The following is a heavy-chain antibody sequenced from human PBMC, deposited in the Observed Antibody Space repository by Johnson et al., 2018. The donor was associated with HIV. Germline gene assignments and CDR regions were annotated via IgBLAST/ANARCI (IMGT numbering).Heavy chain of an antibody. CDR3: ARGDYGGNLDAFDI. CDR2: IYSGGST. CDR1: GFTVSSNY. V-gene: IGHV3-66*01. D-gene: IGHD4-23*01. J-gene: IGHJ3*02. Sequence: VQLVESGGGLVQPGGSLRLSCAASGFTVSSNYMSWVRQAPGKGLEWVSVIYSGGSTYYADSVKGRFTISRDNSKNTLYLQMNSLRAGDTAVYYCARGDYGGNLDAFDIWGRGTMVTVSS.